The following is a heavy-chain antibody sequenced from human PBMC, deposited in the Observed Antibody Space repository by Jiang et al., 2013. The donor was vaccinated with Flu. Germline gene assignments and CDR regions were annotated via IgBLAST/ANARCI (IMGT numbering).Heavy chain of an antibody. D-gene: IGHD3-10*01. CDR2: IIPIFGTA. CDR3: ARVGIRMGFGELVV. J-gene: IGHJ6*02. V-gene: IGHV1-69*01. Sequence: GIIPIFGTANYAQKFQGRVTITADESTSTAYMELSSLRSEDTAVYYCARVGIRMGFGELVVWGQGTTVTVSS.